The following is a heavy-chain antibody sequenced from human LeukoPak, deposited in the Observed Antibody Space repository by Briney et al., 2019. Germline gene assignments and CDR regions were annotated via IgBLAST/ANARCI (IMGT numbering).Heavy chain of an antibody. J-gene: IGHJ4*02. CDR2: IYYSGST. V-gene: IGHV4-59*01. CDR3: ARVLGGGWSYYFDY. D-gene: IGHD6-19*01. CDR1: GGSISSYY. Sequence: SETLSLTCTVSGGSISSYYWSWIRQPPGKGLEWIGYIYYSGSTNYNPSPKSRVTISVDTSKNQFSLKLSSVTAADTAVYYCARVLGGGWSYYFDYWGQGALVTVSS.